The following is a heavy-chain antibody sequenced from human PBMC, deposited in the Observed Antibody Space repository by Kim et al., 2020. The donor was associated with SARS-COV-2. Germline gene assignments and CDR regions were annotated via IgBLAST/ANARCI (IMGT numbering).Heavy chain of an antibody. V-gene: IGHV1-2*02. D-gene: IGHD6-19*01. CDR1: GYTFIDFF. CDR3: ARDGDGSSGFSPSGMDV. Sequence: ASVKVSCKASGYTFIDFFIHWVRQAPGEGLEWMGWVNPDSGVTKYAQKFQDRVTMTRDMSIDTAYMKLRRLTSEDTAVYFCARDGDGSSGFSPSGMDVWGQGTTVIVSS. J-gene: IGHJ6*02. CDR2: VNPDSGVT.